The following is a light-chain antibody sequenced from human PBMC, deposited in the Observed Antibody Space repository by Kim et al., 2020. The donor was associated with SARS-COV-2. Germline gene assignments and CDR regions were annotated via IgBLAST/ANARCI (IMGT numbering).Light chain of an antibody. CDR3: QQYNTYSYT. CDR1: QSFSTW. Sequence: SASVGDRAPITCRASQSFSTWLAWYQQTPGKAPKVLIYDASSLETGVPSRFSGSESGTEFTLTISSLQPDDFATYYCQQYNTYSYTFGQGTKLEI. J-gene: IGKJ2*01. CDR2: DAS. V-gene: IGKV1-5*01.